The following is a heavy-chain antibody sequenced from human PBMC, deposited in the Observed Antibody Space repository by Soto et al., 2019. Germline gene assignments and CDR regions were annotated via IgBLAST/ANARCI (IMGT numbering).Heavy chain of an antibody. D-gene: IGHD6-6*01. CDR3: AKDHEGNPPRLVATNIGLPQTLRTPLNWFDP. CDR2: ISGSGGST. J-gene: IGHJ5*02. CDR1: GFTFSSYA. Sequence: HPGGSLRLSCAASGFTFSSYAMSWVRQAPGKGLEWVSAISGSGGSTYYADSVKGRFTISRDNSKNTLYLQMNSLRAEDTAVYYCAKDHEGNPPRLVATNIGLPQTLRTPLNWFDPWGQGTLVTVSS. V-gene: IGHV3-23*01.